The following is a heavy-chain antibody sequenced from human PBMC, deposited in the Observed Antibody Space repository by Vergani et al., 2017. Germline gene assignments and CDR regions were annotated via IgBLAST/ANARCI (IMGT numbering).Heavy chain of an antibody. V-gene: IGHV2-5*01. CDR1: GFSLSTSGVG. J-gene: IGHJ4*02. CDR3: ARLRLGELTVDY. D-gene: IGHD3-16*01. Sequence: QITLKESGPTLVKPTQTLTLTCTFSGFSLSTSGVGVGWIRQPPGKALEWLALIYWNDDKRYSPSLKSRLTITKDTSKNQVVLTMINMDPVDTATYYCARLRLGELTVDYWGQGTPVTVSS. CDR2: IYWNDDK.